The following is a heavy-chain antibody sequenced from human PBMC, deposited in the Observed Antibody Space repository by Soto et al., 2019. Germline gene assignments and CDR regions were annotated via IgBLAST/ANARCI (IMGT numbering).Heavy chain of an antibody. D-gene: IGHD1-1*01. Sequence: QVQLQESGPGLVKPSQTLSLTCTVSGGSISTGGYYWSWIRQHPGKGLEWIGYIYYTGSTFYNPSRKSRVTLSVDTSRNQFYLKLSSVTAADTAVYYCARWSGGQLATTNWFDPWGQGTLVTVSS. V-gene: IGHV4-31*03. CDR1: GGSISTGGYY. CDR3: ARWSGGQLATTNWFDP. CDR2: IYYTGST. J-gene: IGHJ5*02.